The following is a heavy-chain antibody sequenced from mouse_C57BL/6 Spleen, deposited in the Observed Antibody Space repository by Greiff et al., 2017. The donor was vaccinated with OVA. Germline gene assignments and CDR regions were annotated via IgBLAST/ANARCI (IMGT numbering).Heavy chain of an antibody. D-gene: IGHD4-1*01. CDR2: IDPETGGT. J-gene: IGHJ3*01. V-gene: IGHV1-15*01. CDR3: TRWGLTGTFAY. Sequence: QVQLQQSGAELVRPGASVTLSCKASGYTFTDYEMHWVKQTPVHGLEWIGAIDPETGGTAYNQKFKGKAILTADKSSSTAYMELRSLTSEDSAVYYCTRWGLTGTFAYWGQGTLVTVSA. CDR1: GYTFTDYE.